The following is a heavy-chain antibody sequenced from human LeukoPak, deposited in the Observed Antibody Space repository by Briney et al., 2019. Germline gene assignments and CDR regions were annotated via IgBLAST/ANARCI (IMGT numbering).Heavy chain of an antibody. CDR2: MNPNRGNT. Sequence: ASVKVSCKASGYTFTSYDINWVRQATGQGVEWMGWMNPNRGNTGYAQKFQGRVTMTRNTSISTAYMELSSLRSEDTAVYYCARGTYYYDSSGYYSFDYWGQGTLVTASS. CDR1: GYTFTSYD. J-gene: IGHJ4*02. V-gene: IGHV1-8*01. D-gene: IGHD3-22*01. CDR3: ARGTYYYDSSGYYSFDY.